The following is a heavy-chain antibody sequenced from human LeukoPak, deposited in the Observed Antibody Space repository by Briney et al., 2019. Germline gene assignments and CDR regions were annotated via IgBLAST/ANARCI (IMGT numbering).Heavy chain of an antibody. Sequence: GGSLRLSCAASGFTFSTYGMHWVRQAPGKGLEWVAVVSYDESSIYYADSVKGRFTISRDNSKNTLYLQMNSLRAEDTAVYYCASGITFIAAAGDYWGQGTLVTVSS. CDR2: VSYDESSI. V-gene: IGHV3-30*03. D-gene: IGHD6-13*01. CDR3: ASGITFIAAAGDY. CDR1: GFTFSTYG. J-gene: IGHJ4*02.